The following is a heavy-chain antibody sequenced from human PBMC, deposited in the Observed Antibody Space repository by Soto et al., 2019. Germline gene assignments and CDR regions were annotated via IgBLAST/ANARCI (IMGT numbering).Heavy chain of an antibody. D-gene: IGHD3-9*01. CDR1: GFTSSSYA. CDR3: AHFDWFIDY. CDR2: ISGSGAST. V-gene: IGHV3-23*01. Sequence: GGSLRLSCAASGFTSSSYAMSWVRQAPGKGLEWVSAISGSGASTYYADSVKGRFTISRDNSKNTLYLQMNILRAEDTAVYYCAHFDWFIDYWGQGTLVTVSS. J-gene: IGHJ4*02.